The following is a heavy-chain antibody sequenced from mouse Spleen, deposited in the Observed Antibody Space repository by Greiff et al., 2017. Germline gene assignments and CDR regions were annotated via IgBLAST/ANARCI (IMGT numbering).Heavy chain of an antibody. V-gene: IGHV1-14*01. D-gene: IGHD2-3*01. Sequence: VQLQQSGPELVKPGASVKMSCKASGYTFTSYVIHWMKQKPGQGLEWIGCINPYNDGSKYNEKFKGKATLTSDKSSSTAYMELSSLTSEDSAVYYCARWLLLYFYAMDYWGQGTSVTVSS. J-gene: IGHJ4*01. CDR1: GYTFTSYV. CDR3: ARWLLLYFYAMDY. CDR2: INPYNDGS.